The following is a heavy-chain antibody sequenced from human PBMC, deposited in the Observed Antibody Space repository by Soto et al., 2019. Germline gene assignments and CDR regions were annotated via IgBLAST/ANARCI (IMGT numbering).Heavy chain of an antibody. CDR3: TRQTDAVQWLVVPTDYNFDY. D-gene: IGHD6-19*01. CDR2: IRSKTNSYAT. CDR1: GFTFGGSA. J-gene: IGHJ4*02. V-gene: IGHV3-73*01. Sequence: LRLSCAASGFTFGGSAMHWVRQASGKGLEWVGHIRSKTNSYATAYAESVKGRFTISRDDSMNTAYLQMNSLKTEDTAVYFCTRQTDAVQWLVVPTDYNFDYWGQGALVTVSS.